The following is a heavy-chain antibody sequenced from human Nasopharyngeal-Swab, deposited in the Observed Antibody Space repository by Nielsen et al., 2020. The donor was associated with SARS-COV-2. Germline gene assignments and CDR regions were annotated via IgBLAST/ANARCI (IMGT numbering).Heavy chain of an antibody. D-gene: IGHD3-3*01. CDR2: IYYSGST. Sequence: SETLSLTCTVSGASISSSSYYWGWIRQPPGKGLEWIGSIYYSGSTYYNPSLKSRVTISVDTSKNQFSLKLSSVTAADTAVYYCARLTADVLRFFRPYYFDYWGQGTLVTVSS. CDR3: ARLTADVLRFFRPYYFDY. V-gene: IGHV4-39*01. CDR1: GASISSSSYY. J-gene: IGHJ4*02.